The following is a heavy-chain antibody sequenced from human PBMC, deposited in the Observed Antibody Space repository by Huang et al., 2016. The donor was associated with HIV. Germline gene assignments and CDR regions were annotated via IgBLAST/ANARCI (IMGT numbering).Heavy chain of an antibody. CDR2: VSASGNRT. CDR3: TTLSYYHSGY. D-gene: IGHD3-16*01. Sequence: PGESLGLSLSASSFRCDTDARKWVRQAPGKGLEWVSSVSASGNRTFYADSVKDRFTISRDNSNNTRYMQMRSVAVDDTATYYCTTLSYYHSGYWGQGALVTVSS. J-gene: IGHJ4*02. V-gene: IGHV3-23*01. CDR1: SFRCDTDA.